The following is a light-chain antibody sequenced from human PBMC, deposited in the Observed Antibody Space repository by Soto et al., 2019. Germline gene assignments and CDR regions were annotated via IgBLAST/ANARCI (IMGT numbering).Light chain of an antibody. CDR1: QSISSY. CDR2: AAS. CDR3: QQSYSTPVT. Sequence: DIQMTHSPSSLSASVGDRVTITCRASQSISSYLNWYQQKPGKAPKLLIYAASSLQSGVPSRFSGSGSGTDFTLTISSLQPEDFATYYCQQSYSTPVTFCQGTKLEIK. V-gene: IGKV1-39*01. J-gene: IGKJ2*01.